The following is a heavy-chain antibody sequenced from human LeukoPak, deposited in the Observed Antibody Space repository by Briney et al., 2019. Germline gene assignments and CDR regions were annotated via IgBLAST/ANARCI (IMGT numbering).Heavy chain of an antibody. D-gene: IGHD3-9*01. V-gene: IGHV3-9*03. J-gene: IGHJ4*02. CDR2: ISWNSGSI. CDR3: AKADNYDILTGYPLDY. Sequence: GGSLRLSCAASGFTFDDYAMHWVRQAPGKGLEWVSGISWNSGSIGYADSVKGRFTISRDNAKNSLYLQTNSLRAEDMALYYCAKADNYDILTGYPLDYWGQGTLVTVSS. CDR1: GFTFDDYA.